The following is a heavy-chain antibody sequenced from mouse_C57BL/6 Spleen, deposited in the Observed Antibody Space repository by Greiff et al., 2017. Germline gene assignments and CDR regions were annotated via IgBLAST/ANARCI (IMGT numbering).Heavy chain of an antibody. CDR1: GFTFSSYT. Sequence: EVKLMESGGGLVKPGGSLKLSCAASGFTFSSYTMSWVRQTPEKRLEWVATISGGGGNTYYPDSVKGRFTISRDNAKNTLYLQMSSLRSEDTALYYCARGYDPYWYFDVWGTGTTVTVSS. CDR2: ISGGGGNT. J-gene: IGHJ1*03. V-gene: IGHV5-9*01. CDR3: ARGYDPYWYFDV. D-gene: IGHD2-3*01.